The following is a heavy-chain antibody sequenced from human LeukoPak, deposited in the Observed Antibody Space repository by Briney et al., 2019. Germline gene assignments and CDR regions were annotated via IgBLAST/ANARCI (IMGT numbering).Heavy chain of an antibody. Sequence: GGSLRLSCAASGFPFSRYWMSWVGQATGKGLEWVANIKQDGSEKQYVDPVAGRFTISRDNAKNSLFLQMNSLRAEDTAVYYCARDFDCWGQGTLVTVSS. J-gene: IGHJ4*02. CDR1: GFPFSRYW. CDR2: IKQDGSEK. V-gene: IGHV3-7*03. CDR3: ARDFDC.